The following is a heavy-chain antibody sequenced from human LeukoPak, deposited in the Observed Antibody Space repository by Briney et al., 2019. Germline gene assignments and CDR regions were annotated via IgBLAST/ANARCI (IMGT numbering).Heavy chain of an antibody. CDR1: AYSFTSYW. CDR3: ARQPSDTFDI. Sequence: GESLKISCKGSAYSFTSYWIRWVRQMPGKGLEWMGIIYPGDSDIRYSPSFQGQVTISADKSISTAYLQWSSLKALDTAMYYCARQPSDTFDIWGQGTMVTVSS. CDR2: IYPGDSDI. V-gene: IGHV5-51*01. J-gene: IGHJ3*02.